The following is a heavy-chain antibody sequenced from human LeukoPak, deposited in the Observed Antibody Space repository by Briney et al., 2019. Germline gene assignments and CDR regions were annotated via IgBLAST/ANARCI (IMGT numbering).Heavy chain of an antibody. CDR2: ISYDGSNK. Sequence: GGSLSLSCAASGFTFSSYAMHWVRQAPGKGLEWVAVISYDGSNKYYADSVRGRFTISRDNSKDLLYLQMDSLRAKDTAVYYCVKLSSGSGSSFGFDSWGLGTLVTVSS. D-gene: IGHD6-13*01. V-gene: IGHV3-30*04. J-gene: IGHJ4*02. CDR3: VKLSSGSGSSFGFDS. CDR1: GFTFSSYA.